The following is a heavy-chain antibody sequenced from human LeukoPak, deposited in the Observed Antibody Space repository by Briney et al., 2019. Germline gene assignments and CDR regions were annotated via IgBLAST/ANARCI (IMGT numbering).Heavy chain of an antibody. D-gene: IGHD3-22*01. CDR2: INPSGST. V-gene: IGHV4-34*01. J-gene: IGHJ6*03. CDR1: GVSFSGYH. Sequence: PSETLSLTCAVYGVSFSGYHWTWLRQSPGKGMEWIGDINPSGSTYYNPSLKSRLTISVDTSKNQFSLKLRSVTAADTAVYYCARGRHDITMIVVVMTSVSYYLDVWGKGTTVTVS. CDR3: ARGRHDITMIVVVMTSVSYYLDV.